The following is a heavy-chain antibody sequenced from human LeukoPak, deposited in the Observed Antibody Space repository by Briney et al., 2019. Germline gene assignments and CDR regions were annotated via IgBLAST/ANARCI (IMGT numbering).Heavy chain of an antibody. J-gene: IGHJ4*02. CDR3: ARGGYSFDY. CDR1: GFSLSGYW. D-gene: IGHD5-18*01. CDR2: LHADGVEQ. Sequence: GGSLRLSCAASGFSLSGYWMTWVRQAPGKGLEWVARLHADGVEQNYVDSVTGRFTMSRDNAKNSLDLQMNSLRVEDTAVYYCARGGYSFDYLGQGTLVDVST. V-gene: IGHV3-7*01.